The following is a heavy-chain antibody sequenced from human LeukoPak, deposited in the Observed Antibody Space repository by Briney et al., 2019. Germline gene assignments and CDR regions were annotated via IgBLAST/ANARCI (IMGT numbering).Heavy chain of an antibody. CDR1: GFTFSSYW. CDR2: INSDGTIT. V-gene: IGHV3-74*01. Sequence: GGSLRLSCAASGFTFSSYWMHWVRHAPGKGLVWVSRINSDGTITGYADSVRGRFTISRDNAKNTVFLQMNSLRAEDTAVYYCAVSSSPIVWGQGTLVIVSS. CDR3: AVSSSPIV. D-gene: IGHD6-13*01. J-gene: IGHJ4*02.